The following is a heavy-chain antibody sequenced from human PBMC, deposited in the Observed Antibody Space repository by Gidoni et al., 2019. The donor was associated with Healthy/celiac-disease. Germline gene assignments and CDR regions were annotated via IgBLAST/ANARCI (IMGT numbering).Heavy chain of an antibody. Sequence: QVQLVQSGAEVKKPGSSVKVSCKASGGTFSRYAISWVRQAPGQGLEGRGGILPIFGTANDAQKCQGRVTITADESTSTAYMELSSRRSEDTAVYYCARGPNDYGDWGRWFDPWGQGTLVTVSS. CDR2: ILPIFGTA. CDR1: GGTFSRYA. CDR3: ARGPNDYGDWGRWFDP. D-gene: IGHD4-17*01. V-gene: IGHV1-69*01. J-gene: IGHJ5*02.